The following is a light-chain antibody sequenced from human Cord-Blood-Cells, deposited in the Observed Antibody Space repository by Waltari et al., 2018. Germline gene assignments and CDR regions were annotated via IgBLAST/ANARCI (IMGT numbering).Light chain of an antibody. CDR3: QQLNSYPLT. Sequence: DIQMTQSPSFLSSSVGDRGTITCRASQGLSSYFAWYQQKPGKAPKLLIYAASTLQSGVPSRFSCSGSGTEFTLTISSLQPEDFAAYYCQQLNSYPLTFGGGTKVEIK. CDR1: QGLSSY. J-gene: IGKJ4*01. CDR2: AAS. V-gene: IGKV1-9*01.